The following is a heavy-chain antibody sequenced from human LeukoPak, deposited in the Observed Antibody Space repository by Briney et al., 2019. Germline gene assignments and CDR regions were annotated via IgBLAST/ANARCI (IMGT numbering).Heavy chain of an antibody. CDR3: AREGDYGFDY. J-gene: IGHJ4*02. D-gene: IGHD4-17*01. Sequence: KTSQTLSLTCTVSGGSISSGSYYWSWIRQPPGKGLEWIGFIYYSGSSDYNPSLKSRVTISADTSKNQFSLKLGSVTAADTAIYYCAREGDYGFDYWGQGTLVTVSS. CDR1: GGSISSGSYY. V-gene: IGHV4-61*01. CDR2: IYYSGSS.